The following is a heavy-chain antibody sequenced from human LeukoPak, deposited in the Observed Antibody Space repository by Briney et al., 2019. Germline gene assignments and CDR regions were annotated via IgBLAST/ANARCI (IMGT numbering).Heavy chain of an antibody. CDR2: INHSGST. J-gene: IGHJ4*02. D-gene: IGHD3-22*01. Sequence: SETLSLTCAVYGGSFSGYYWSWIRQPPGKGLEWIGEINHSGSTNYNPSLKSRVTISVDTSRNQFSLKLSSVTAADTAVYYCARAFKTYYYDSSGPTALDYWGQGTLVTVSS. V-gene: IGHV4-34*01. CDR1: GGSFSGYY. CDR3: ARAFKTYYYDSSGPTALDY.